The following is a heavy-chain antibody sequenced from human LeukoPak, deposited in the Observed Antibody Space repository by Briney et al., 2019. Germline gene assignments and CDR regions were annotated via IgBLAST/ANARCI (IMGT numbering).Heavy chain of an antibody. V-gene: IGHV4-59*11. CDR1: GGSISSHY. CDR3: ANYDFWSGYQSGDAFDI. Sequence: SETLSLTCTVSGGSISSHYWSWIRQPPGKGLEWIGYMYHSGSTNYNPSLKSRVTISVDTSKNQFSLKLSSVTAADTAVYYCANYDFWSGYQSGDAFDIWGQGTMVTVSS. D-gene: IGHD3-3*01. J-gene: IGHJ3*02. CDR2: MYHSGST.